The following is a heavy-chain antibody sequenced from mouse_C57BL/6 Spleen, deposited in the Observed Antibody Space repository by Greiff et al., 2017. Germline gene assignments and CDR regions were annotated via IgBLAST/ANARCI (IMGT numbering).Heavy chain of an antibody. CDR2: INYDGSST. CDR1: GFTFSDYY. V-gene: IGHV5-16*01. J-gene: IGHJ4*01. D-gene: IGHD3-2*02. CDR3: ARERNTAQAKAMDD. Sequence: EVQRVEPEGGLVQPGSSMKLSCTASGFTFSDYYMAWVRQVPEKGLEWVANINYDGSSTYYLDSLKRRFIISRDNAKNILYLQMSRLKSEDTATYYGARERNTAQAKAMDDWGQGTSVTVSS.